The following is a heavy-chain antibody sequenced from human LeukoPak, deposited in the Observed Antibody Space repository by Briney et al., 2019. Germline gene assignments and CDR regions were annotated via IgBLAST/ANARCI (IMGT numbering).Heavy chain of an antibody. CDR1: GGTFSSYA. V-gene: IGHV1-69*05. CDR2: IIPIFGTA. D-gene: IGHD5-12*01. CDR3: AGQGGYDYS. Sequence: GASVKVSCKASGGTFSSYAISWVRQAPGQGLEGMGRIIPIFGTANYAQKFQRRVTITTDESTSTAYMELSSLRSEDTAVYYCAGQGGYDYSWGQGTLVTVSS. J-gene: IGHJ4*02.